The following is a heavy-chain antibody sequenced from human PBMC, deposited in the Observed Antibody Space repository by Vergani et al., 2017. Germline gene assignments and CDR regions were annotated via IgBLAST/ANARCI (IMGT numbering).Heavy chain of an antibody. CDR2: IWYDGNNK. CDR1: GFTFSSYG. CDR3: ARAPIGDCSSTSCHNWFDP. Sequence: QVQLVESGGGVVQPGRSLRLSCAASGFTFSSYGMHWVRQAPGKGLEWVAVIWYDGNNKYYADSVKGRFTISRDNSKNTLYLQMNILRAEDTAVYYCARAPIGDCSSTSCHNWFDPWGQGTLVTVSS. D-gene: IGHD2-2*01. V-gene: IGHV3-33*01. J-gene: IGHJ5*02.